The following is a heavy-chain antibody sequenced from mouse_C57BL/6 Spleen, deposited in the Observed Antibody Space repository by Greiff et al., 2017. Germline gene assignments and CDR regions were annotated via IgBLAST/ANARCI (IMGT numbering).Heavy chain of an antibody. CDR2: IRLKSDNYAT. D-gene: IGHD2-4*01. V-gene: IGHV6-3*01. J-gene: IGHJ1*03. CDR1: GFTFSNYW. CDR3: TGRYDYEGEYFDV. Sequence: EVKVEESGGGLVQPGGSMKLSCVASGFTFSNYWMNWVRQSPEKGLEWVAQIRLKSDNYATHYAESVKGRFTISRDDSKSSVYLQMNNLRAEDTGIYYCTGRYDYEGEYFDVWGTGTTVTVSS.